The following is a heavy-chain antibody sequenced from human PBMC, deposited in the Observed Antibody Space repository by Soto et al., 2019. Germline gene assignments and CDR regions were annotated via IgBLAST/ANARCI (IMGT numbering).Heavy chain of an antibody. J-gene: IGHJ4*02. V-gene: IGHV3-33*01. CDR2: IWYDGSNK. CDR3: ARDHPPDSGGYLN. CDR1: GFTFNSYG. D-gene: IGHD3-22*01. Sequence: QVHLVESGGGVVQPGRSLRLFCAASGFTFNSYGMHWVRQAPGKGLEWVAVIWYDGSNKYYADSVKGRFTISRDNSKNTLYLQMNSLRAEDTAVYYCARDHPPDSGGYLNWGQGTLVTVSS.